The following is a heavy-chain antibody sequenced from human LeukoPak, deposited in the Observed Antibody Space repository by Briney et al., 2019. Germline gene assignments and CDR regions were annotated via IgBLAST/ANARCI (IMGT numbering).Heavy chain of an antibody. V-gene: IGHV1-69*05. J-gene: IGHJ4*02. CDR1: GGTFSSYA. Sequence: GASVKVSCKASGGTFSSYAISWVRQAPGQGLEWMGRIIPIFGTANYAQKFQGRVTITTDESTSTAYMELSSLRSEDTAVYYCARRGSYDFWSGSEDYFDYWGQGTLVAASS. D-gene: IGHD3-3*01. CDR3: ARRGSYDFWSGSEDYFDY. CDR2: IIPIFGTA.